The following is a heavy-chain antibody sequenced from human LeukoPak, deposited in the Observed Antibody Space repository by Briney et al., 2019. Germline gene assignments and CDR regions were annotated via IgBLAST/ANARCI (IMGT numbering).Heavy chain of an antibody. V-gene: IGHV1-2*06. D-gene: IGHD2-2*01. CDR3: ARDYCSSTSCLFDY. Sequence: GASVKVSCKVSGYTLTELSMHWVRQAPGQGLEWMGRINPNSGDTNYAQKFQGRVTMTRDTSISTAYVELSRLRSDDTAVYYCARDYCSSTSCLFDYWGQGTLVTVSS. CDR2: INPNSGDT. CDR1: GYTLTELS. J-gene: IGHJ4*02.